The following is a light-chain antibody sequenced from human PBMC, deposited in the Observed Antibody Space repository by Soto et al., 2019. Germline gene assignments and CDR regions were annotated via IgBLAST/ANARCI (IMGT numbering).Light chain of an antibody. CDR1: QSVSSSY. J-gene: IGKJ2*01. CDR3: QQYGSSGYT. V-gene: IGKV3-20*01. CDR2: GAS. Sequence: EIVLTQSPGTLSLSPGERATLSCRASQSVSSSYLAWYQQKPGQAPRLLIYGASSRATGIPDMFSGSGSGTDFTLTISRLEPEDLAVYYCQQYGSSGYTFGQGTKLEIK.